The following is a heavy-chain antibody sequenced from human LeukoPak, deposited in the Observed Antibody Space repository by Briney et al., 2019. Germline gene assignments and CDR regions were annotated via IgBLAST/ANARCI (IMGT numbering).Heavy chain of an antibody. D-gene: IGHD5-18*01. J-gene: IGHJ4*02. Sequence: GRSLRLSCAASGFTFDDYAMHWVRQAPGKGLEWVSGISWNSGSIGYADSVKGRFTISRDNAKNSLYLQMNSLRAEDTVLYYCAKEDTAMVLGWSNFDYWGQGTLVTVSS. CDR1: GFTFDDYA. CDR2: ISWNSGSI. V-gene: IGHV3-9*01. CDR3: AKEDTAMVLGWSNFDY.